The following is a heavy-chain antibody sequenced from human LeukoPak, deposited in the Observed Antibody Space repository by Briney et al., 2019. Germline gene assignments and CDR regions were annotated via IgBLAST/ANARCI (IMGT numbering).Heavy chain of an antibody. J-gene: IGHJ3*02. CDR3: AKASLPSLYYEFWDDAFDI. Sequence: GGSLRLSCAASGFTFSSYAMSWVRQAPGKGLEWVSAISGSGGSTYYADSVKGRFTISRDNSKNTLYLQMNSLRAEDTAVYYCAKASLPSLYYEFWDDAFDIWGQGTMVTVSS. CDR1: GFTFSSYA. CDR2: ISGSGGST. D-gene: IGHD3-3*01. V-gene: IGHV3-23*01.